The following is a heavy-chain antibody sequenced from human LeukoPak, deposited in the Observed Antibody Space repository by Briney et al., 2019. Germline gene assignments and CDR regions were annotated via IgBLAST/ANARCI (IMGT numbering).Heavy chain of an antibody. D-gene: IGHD2-2*02. CDR2: INHSRST. CDR3: ARDALELLYPQTYYYYMDV. J-gene: IGHJ6*03. Sequence: PSETLSLTCAVYGGSFSGYYWSWIRQPPGKGLEWIGEINHSRSTNYNPSLKSRVTISVDTSKNQFSLKLSSVTAADTAVYYCARDALELLYPQTYYYYMDVWGKGTTVTVSS. V-gene: IGHV4-34*01. CDR1: GGSFSGYY.